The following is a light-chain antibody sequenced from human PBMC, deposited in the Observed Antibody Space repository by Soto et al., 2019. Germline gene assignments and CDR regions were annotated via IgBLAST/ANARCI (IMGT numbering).Light chain of an antibody. CDR1: QRMSNN. Sequence: SVLTQSPGPLSLYPEGRATLSCRASQRMSNNLAWYQQKPGQAPRLLIYGASTRATGIPARFSGSGSGTEFTLTISSLQAEDGGAYCCLQSYSQPFTFCGGTKVDVK. J-gene: IGKJ4*01. CDR2: GAS. V-gene: IGKV3-15*01. CDR3: LQSYSQPFT.